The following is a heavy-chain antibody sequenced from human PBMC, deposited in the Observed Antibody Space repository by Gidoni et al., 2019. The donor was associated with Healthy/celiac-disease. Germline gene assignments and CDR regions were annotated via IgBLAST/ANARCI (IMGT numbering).Heavy chain of an antibody. CDR2: IYSGGST. V-gene: IGHV3-53*01. CDR1: GFTVSRSD. J-gene: IGHJ6*02. Sequence: EVQLVESGGGLIQPGGSLRLSCAASGFTVSRSDISWVRQAPGKGLEWVSVIYSGGSTYYADSVKGRFTISRDNSKNTLYLQMNSLRAEDTAVYYCARDSRASMVRGVITPLDYGMDVWGQGTTVTVSS. D-gene: IGHD3-10*01. CDR3: ARDSRASMVRGVITPLDYGMDV.